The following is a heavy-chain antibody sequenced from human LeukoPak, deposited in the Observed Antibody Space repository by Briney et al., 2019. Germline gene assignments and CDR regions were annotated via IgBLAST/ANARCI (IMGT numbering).Heavy chain of an antibody. CDR3: AKDEGYPNWFDP. CDR1: GFTFSSYA. Sequence: PGGSLRLSCAASGFTFSSYAMSWVRQAPGRGLEWVSAISGSGGSTYYADSVKGRFTISRDNSKNTLYLQMNSLRAEDTAVYYCAKDEGYPNWFDPWGQGTLVTVSS. D-gene: IGHD3-16*02. J-gene: IGHJ5*02. CDR2: ISGSGGST. V-gene: IGHV3-23*01.